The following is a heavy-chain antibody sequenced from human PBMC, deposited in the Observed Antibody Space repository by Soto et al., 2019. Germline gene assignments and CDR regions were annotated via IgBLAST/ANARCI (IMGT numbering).Heavy chain of an antibody. CDR3: ARGNDSNYGY. CDR2: IYYSGST. V-gene: IGHV4-31*03. CDR1: GGSISSGGYY. Sequence: SETLSLTCTVSGGSISSGGYYWSWIRQHPGKGLEWIGYIYYSGSTYYNPSLKSRVTISVDTSKNQFSLKLSSVTAADTAVYYCARGNDSNYGYWGQGTLVTVSS. J-gene: IGHJ4*02. D-gene: IGHD1-7*01.